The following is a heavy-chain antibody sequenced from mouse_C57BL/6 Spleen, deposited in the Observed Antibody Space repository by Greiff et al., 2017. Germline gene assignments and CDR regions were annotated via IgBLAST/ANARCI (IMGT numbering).Heavy chain of an antibody. D-gene: IGHD1-1*01. Sequence: QVQLQQSGAELVRPGTSVKVSCKASGYAFTNYLIEWVKQRPGQGLEWIGVINPGSGGTKYNEKFKGKATLTADKSSITAYMQLSSLTSEDSAVYFCARVDYYGSSSPWFADWGQWTLVSVSA. CDR2: INPGSGGT. J-gene: IGHJ3*01. V-gene: IGHV1-54*01. CDR3: ARVDYYGSSSPWFAD. CDR1: GYAFTNYL.